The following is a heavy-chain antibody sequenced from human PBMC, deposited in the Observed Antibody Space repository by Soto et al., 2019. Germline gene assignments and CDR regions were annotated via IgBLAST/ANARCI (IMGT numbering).Heavy chain of an antibody. CDR1: GYSFTSYW. CDR3: ARLVQVRGAYYYYGMDV. V-gene: IGHV5-51*01. D-gene: IGHD3-10*01. CDR2: IYTGDSDT. Sequence: EVQLVQSGAEVKKPGESLKISCKGSGYSFTSYWIGWVRQMPGKVLEWMGIIYTGDSDTRYSPSFQGQVTISADKSISTAHLQWSGLQAADTAMYYCARLVQVRGAYYYYGMDVWGQGTTVTVSS. J-gene: IGHJ6*02.